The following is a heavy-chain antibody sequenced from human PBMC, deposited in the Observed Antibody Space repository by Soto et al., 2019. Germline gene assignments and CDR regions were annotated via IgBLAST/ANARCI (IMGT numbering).Heavy chain of an antibody. Sequence: PGWSLRLSCAASVFTFVDYAMNWVRLAPGKGLEWVGFIRSEAFGGTREYAPSVKGRFTISRDDSKSIAYLQMNSLKTDDTALYYCTRGLNPMDVWGQGTTVTVSS. J-gene: IGHJ6*02. CDR2: IRSEAFGGTR. CDR3: TRGLNPMDV. V-gene: IGHV3-49*04. CDR1: VFTFVDYA.